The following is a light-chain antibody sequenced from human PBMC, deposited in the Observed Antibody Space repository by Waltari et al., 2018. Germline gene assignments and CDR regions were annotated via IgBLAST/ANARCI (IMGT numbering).Light chain of an antibody. V-gene: IGKV1-5*03. CDR3: QQYNAYPLT. Sequence: DFQMTQSPSTLSASVGDRVTITCRASQSVSAWLAWYQQKPGRPPTLLIYQASNLETGVPSRFSGSGSGTEFTLTISSLQPDDFATYYCQQYNAYPLTFGGGTKVEIK. CDR2: QAS. CDR1: QSVSAW. J-gene: IGKJ4*01.